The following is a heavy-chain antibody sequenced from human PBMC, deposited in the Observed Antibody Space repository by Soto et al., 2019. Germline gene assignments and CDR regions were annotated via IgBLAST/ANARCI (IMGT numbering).Heavy chain of an antibody. Sequence: QVQLVQSGAEVKKPGSSVKVSCKASGGTFSSYTISWVRQAPGQGLEWMGRIIPILGIANYAQKFQGRVTICVDKFTSTAYMEMCSLRSEDTAVYYCASEPLLRGPNYDIFPGYLDFDYWGQGPLVTVSS. D-gene: IGHD3-9*01. J-gene: IGHJ4*02. CDR2: IIPILGIA. CDR3: ASEPLLRGPNYDIFPGYLDFDY. CDR1: GGTFSSYT. V-gene: IGHV1-69*02.